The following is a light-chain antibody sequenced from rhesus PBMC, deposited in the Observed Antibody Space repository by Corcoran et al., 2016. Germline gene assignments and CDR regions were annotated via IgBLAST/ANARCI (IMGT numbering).Light chain of an antibody. CDR1: QSISSW. Sequence: DIQMTQSPSSLSASVGDTVTITCRASQSISSWLAWYQHKPGKAPKLLNYKSSTSQSGVPSRFSGSGSVTDFTLTINSLQSEDFATYYCQHYSSGPRTFGQGTKVEIK. J-gene: IGKJ1*01. CDR3: QHYSSGPRT. CDR2: KSS. V-gene: IGKV1-22*01.